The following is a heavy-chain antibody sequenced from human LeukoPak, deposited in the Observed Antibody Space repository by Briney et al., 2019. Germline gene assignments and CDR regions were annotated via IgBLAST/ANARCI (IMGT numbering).Heavy chain of an antibody. CDR3: AKEGRWLDS. CDR2: ISGSGSGGST. V-gene: IGHV3-23*01. Sequence: GGSLRLSCAASGFTFSSSALSWVRQAPGKGLEWVSNISGSGSGGSTYYADSVKGRFTISRDNSKNTLYLQINSLKTEDTAVYFCAKEGRWLDSWGQGTLVTVSS. CDR1: GFTFSSSA. J-gene: IGHJ4*02. D-gene: IGHD4-23*01.